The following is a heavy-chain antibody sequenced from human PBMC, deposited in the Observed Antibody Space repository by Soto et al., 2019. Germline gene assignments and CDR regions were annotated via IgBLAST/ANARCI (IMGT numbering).Heavy chain of an antibody. CDR2: IYYSGTT. J-gene: IGHJ6*03. Sequence: QVQLQESGPGLVKPSETLSLTCTVSGGSISGYYWSWIRQPPGKGLEWIGYIYYSGTTNYDPSLKSRVTMSVDTSENQFSLQLSSVTAADTAVYYCARLTGGTYLSFYYYIGVWGKGTTVTVSS. CDR3: ARLTGGTYLSFYYYIGV. V-gene: IGHV4-59*01. D-gene: IGHD2-8*02. CDR1: GGSISGYY.